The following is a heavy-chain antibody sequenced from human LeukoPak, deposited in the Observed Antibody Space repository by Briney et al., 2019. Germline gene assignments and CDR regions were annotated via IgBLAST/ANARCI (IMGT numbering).Heavy chain of an antibody. CDR3: ARERQDSSSSVDY. D-gene: IGHD6-6*01. CDR2: INPNSGGT. V-gene: IGHV1-2*06. CDR1: GHTFTGYY. Sequence: ASVKVSCKASGHTFTGYYMHWVRQAPGQGLEWMGRINPNSGGTNYAQKFQGGVTMTRDTSISTAYMELSRLRYDDTAVYYCARERQDSSSSVDYWGQGTLVTVSS. J-gene: IGHJ4*02.